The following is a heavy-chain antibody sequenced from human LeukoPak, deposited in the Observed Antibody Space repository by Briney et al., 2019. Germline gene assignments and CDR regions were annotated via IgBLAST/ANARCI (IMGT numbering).Heavy chain of an antibody. J-gene: IGHJ4*02. Sequence: PSETLSLTCAVYGGSFNAHYWNWIRQPPGKGLEWIGEINHSGSSNYNPSLKSRVTISLDTSKNQFSLNLSSVTAADTAVYYCAREGYCSGTSCYNFNYWGQGTLVTVSS. CDR2: INHSGSS. CDR3: AREGYCSGTSCYNFNY. V-gene: IGHV4-34*01. D-gene: IGHD2-2*02. CDR1: GGSFNAHY.